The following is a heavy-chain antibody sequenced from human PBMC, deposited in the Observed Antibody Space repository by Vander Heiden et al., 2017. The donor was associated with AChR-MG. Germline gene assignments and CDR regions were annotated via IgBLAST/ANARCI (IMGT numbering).Heavy chain of an antibody. CDR3: ARIFCSGGSCYGGVDY. CDR1: GYTFTSYY. CDR2: INPSGGST. V-gene: IGHV1-46*03. D-gene: IGHD2-15*01. Sequence: QVQLVQSGAEVKKPGASVKVPCKASGYTFTSYYMHWLRQAPGQGLEWMGIINPSGGSTSYAQKFQGRVTMTRDTSTSTVYMELSSLRSEDTAVYYCARIFCSGGSCYGGVDYWGQGTLVTVS. J-gene: IGHJ4*02.